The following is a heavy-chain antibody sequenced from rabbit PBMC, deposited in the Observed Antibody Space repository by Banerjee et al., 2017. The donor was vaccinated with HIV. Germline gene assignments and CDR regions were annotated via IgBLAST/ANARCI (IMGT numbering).Heavy chain of an antibody. CDR1: GFTLSSYW. CDR2: IITGTGIT. Sequence: QEQLEESGGDLVKPEGSLTLTCTASGFTLSSYWVCWVRQAPGKGPEWIACIITGTGITYYASWAKGRFTISKTSSTTVTLQMTSLTAADTATYFCARETYDDYGNYNLWGPGTLVTVS. CDR3: ARETYDDYGNYNL. J-gene: IGHJ4*01. D-gene: IGHD2-1*01. V-gene: IGHV1S45*01.